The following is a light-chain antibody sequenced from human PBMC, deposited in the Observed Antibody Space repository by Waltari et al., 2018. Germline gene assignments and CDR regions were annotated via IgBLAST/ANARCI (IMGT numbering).Light chain of an antibody. CDR1: SSDVGGYNL. CDR3: CSFAGSSTWV. J-gene: IGLJ3*02. V-gene: IGLV2-23*01. Sequence: QSALTQPPSVSGSPGQAITISCTGTSSDVGGYNLVSWYQQYPGKAPKLIIYEDTERPSGVSNRFSGSRSGNTASLTIFGLQAEDEADYYCCSFAGSSTWVFGGGTKVTVL. CDR2: EDT.